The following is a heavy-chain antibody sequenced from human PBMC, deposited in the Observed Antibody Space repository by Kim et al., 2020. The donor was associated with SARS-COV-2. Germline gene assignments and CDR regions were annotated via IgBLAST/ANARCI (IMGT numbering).Heavy chain of an antibody. CDR3: SRDRRLGELSLYPYYYYYYGMEG. D-gene: IGHD3-16*02. V-gene: IGHV4-59*01. CDR1: GGSISSYY. J-gene: IGHJ6*02. Sequence: SETLSLTCTVSGGSISSYYWSWIRQPPGKGLEWIGYIYYSGSTNYNPSLKRRVTISVDTSKKQFSLKLSSVTAADTAVYYCSRDRRLGELSLYPYYYYYYGMEGGGQGTTVTVSS. CDR2: IYYSGST.